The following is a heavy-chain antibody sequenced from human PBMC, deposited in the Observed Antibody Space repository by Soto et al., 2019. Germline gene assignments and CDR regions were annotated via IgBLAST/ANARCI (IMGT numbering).Heavy chain of an antibody. CDR2: IGTAGDT. CDR3: ARASESRFWSGYYHYFDY. J-gene: IGHJ4*02. D-gene: IGHD3-3*01. V-gene: IGHV3-13*01. Sequence: QPGGSLRLSCAASGFTFSSYDMHWVRQATGKGLEWVSAIGTAGDTYYPGSVKGRFTISRENAKNSLYLQMNSLRAEDTAVYYCARASESRFWSGYYHYFDYWGQGTLVTVSS. CDR1: GFTFSSYD.